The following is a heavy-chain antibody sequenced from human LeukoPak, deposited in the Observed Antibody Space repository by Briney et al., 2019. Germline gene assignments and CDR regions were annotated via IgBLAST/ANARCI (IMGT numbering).Heavy chain of an antibody. CDR3: ARGVDSAKVGY. Sequence: GSLRLSCAASGFTFSSYAMSWVRQPPGKGLEWIGEIHPSGTTTYNPSLESRVSISVDTPNNQFSLRVTSVTAADTAIYYCARGVDSAKVGYWGRGTLVTVSS. CDR2: IHPSGTT. CDR1: GFTFSSYA. D-gene: IGHD3-3*01. V-gene: IGHV4-34*01. J-gene: IGHJ4*02.